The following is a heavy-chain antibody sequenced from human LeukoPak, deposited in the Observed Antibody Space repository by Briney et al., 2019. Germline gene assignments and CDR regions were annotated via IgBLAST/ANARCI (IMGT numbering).Heavy chain of an antibody. V-gene: IGHV3-7*01. Sequence: SCKASGGTFSSYAISWVRQAPGKGLEWVANIKQDGSEKYYVDSVKGRFTISRDNAKNSLYLQMNSLRAEDTAVYYCARERYGSGSYFEGNWFDPWGQGTLVTVSS. CDR2: IKQDGSEK. J-gene: IGHJ5*02. D-gene: IGHD3-10*01. CDR3: ARERYGSGSYFEGNWFDP. CDR1: GGTFSSYA.